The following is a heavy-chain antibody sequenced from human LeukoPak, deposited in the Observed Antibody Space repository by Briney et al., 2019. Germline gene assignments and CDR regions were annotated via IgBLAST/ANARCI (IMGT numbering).Heavy chain of an antibody. CDR3: ARDTSAEKRWLQLPDF. V-gene: IGHV3-30-3*01. CDR2: ISYDGGNK. D-gene: IGHD5-24*01. J-gene: IGHJ4*02. CDR1: GFTFSSYA. Sequence: PGRSLRLSCAASGFTFSSYAFHWLRQAPGKGLEWVAVISYDGGNKYYADSVKGRFTIPRDNSKNTLLLQMNSLTAEDTALYYCARDTSAEKRWLQLPDFWGQGTLVTVSS.